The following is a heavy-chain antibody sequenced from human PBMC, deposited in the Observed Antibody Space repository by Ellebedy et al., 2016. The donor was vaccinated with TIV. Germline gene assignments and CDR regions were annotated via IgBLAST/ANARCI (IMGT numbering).Heavy chain of an antibody. CDR2: ISAYNGNT. J-gene: IGHJ4*02. D-gene: IGHD3-10*01. Sequence: AASVKVSCKASGGTFSSYAISWVRQAPGQGLEWMGWISAYNGNTNYAQKLQGRVTMTTDTSTSTAYMELRSLRSDDTAVYYCASAGVYGSGSYWGQGTLVTVSS. CDR1: GGTFSSYA. V-gene: IGHV1-18*01. CDR3: ASAGVYGSGSY.